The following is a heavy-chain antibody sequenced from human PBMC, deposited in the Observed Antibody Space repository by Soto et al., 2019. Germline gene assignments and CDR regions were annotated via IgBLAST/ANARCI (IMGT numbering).Heavy chain of an antibody. CDR3: AREDDGGDTLDV. CDR1: GRSISSDYYH. V-gene: IGHV4-30-4*08. Sequence: QVQLQQSGPGLVKPSQTLSLTCTVSGRSISSDYYHWTWIRQSPERGLEWIGYIHHSGSILYNPSLQSRVTISVDTSKNQFSLHLSSVTAADTAVYFCAREDDGGDTLDVWGQGTTVTVSS. D-gene: IGHD2-21*02. J-gene: IGHJ6*02. CDR2: IHHSGSI.